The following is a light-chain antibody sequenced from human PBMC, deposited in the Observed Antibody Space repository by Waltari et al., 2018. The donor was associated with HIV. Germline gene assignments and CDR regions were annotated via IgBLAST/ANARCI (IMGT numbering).Light chain of an antibody. CDR2: DTE. J-gene: IGLJ3*02. Sequence: QSLLTQPPSVSPAPAQLVTISCSAPNSNIGTNFSPWYQQLPGTAPKLLIYDTEKRPSGIPEQFSGSKSGTSATLGITGLQTGDEAVYYCGTWDSSLSAGVFGGGTKVTVL. V-gene: IGLV1-51*01. CDR1: NSNIGTNF. CDR3: GTWDSSLSAGV.